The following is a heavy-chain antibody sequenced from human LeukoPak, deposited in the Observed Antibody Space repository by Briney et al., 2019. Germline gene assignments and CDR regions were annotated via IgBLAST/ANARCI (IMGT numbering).Heavy chain of an antibody. CDR2: ISYGGSNK. CDR1: GFTFSSYA. V-gene: IGHV3-30*04. D-gene: IGHD1-26*01. Sequence: GGSLRLSCAASGFTFSSYAMHWVRQAPGKGLEWVAVISYGGSNKFYADSVKGRFTISRDNSKNTLYLQMNSLRAEDTAVYYCARASGSYYFDYWGQGTLVTVSS. CDR3: ARASGSYYFDY. J-gene: IGHJ4*02.